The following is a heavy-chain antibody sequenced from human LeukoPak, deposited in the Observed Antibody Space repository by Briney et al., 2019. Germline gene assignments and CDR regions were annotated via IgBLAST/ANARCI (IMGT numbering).Heavy chain of an antibody. CDR1: GGSIGSGTYH. V-gene: IGHV4-39*07. Sequence: NPSETLSLTCTVSGGSIGSGTYHWGWIRQSPGRGLEWIGSIYYYAGLTFYSPSLKSRVSISIDTSKRQFSLKLTSMTSADTAVYYCARRPVDYSSSDHAFDIWGQGTMVTVSS. J-gene: IGHJ3*02. D-gene: IGHD6-6*01. CDR3: ARRPVDYSSSDHAFDI. CDR2: IYYYAGLT.